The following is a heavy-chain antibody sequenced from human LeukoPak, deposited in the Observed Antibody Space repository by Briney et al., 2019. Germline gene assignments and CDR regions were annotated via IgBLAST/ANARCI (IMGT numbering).Heavy chain of an antibody. CDR3: ARDLGGDFWSGRYYYYMDV. J-gene: IGHJ6*03. D-gene: IGHD3-3*01. CDR2: INPNSGGT. V-gene: IGHV1-2*02. CDR1: GYTFTGYC. Sequence: GASVKVSCKASGYTFTGYCMHWVRQAPGQGLEWMGWINPNSGGTNYAQKFQGRVTMTRDTSISTAYMELSRLRSDDTAVYYCARDLGGDFWSGRYYYYMDVWGKGTTVTVSS.